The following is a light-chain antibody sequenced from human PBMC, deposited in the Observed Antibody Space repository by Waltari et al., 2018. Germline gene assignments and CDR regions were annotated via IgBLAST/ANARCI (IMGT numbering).Light chain of an antibody. CDR2: GKN. CDR1: SLRRSY. J-gene: IGLJ1*01. V-gene: IGLV3-19*01. Sequence: SSELTQDPDVSVALGQTVKVTCQGDSLRRSYASWYQQKPGQAPILVIYGKNNRPQGITDRFSGSSSGNTASLTITVAQAEDEADYYCNSRENSGNHLGHFGTGTKVTVL. CDR3: NSRENSGNHLGH.